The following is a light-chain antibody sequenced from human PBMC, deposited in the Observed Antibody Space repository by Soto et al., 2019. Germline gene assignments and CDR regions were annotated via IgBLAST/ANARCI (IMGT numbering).Light chain of an antibody. CDR1: SSDVGGYNF. CDR2: DVT. CDR3: SSYVGNDVFV. J-gene: IGLJ1*01. Sequence: QSALTQPRSVSGSPGQSVTISCTGTSSDVGGYNFVSWYQHNPGKAPKLMIYDVTKRPSGVPDRFSGSKSGNTASLTVSGLQAEDEADYYCSSYVGNDVFVFGTGTKVTVL. V-gene: IGLV2-11*01.